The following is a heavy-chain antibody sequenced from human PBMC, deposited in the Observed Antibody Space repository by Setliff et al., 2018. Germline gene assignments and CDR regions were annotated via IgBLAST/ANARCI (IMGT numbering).Heavy chain of an antibody. J-gene: IGHJ5*02. Sequence: SETLSLTCAVSGYSISSGYYWGWIRQPPGKGLEWIGSIYHSGSTYYNPSLKSRVTISVDTSKNQFSLKLSSVTAADTAVYYCARGPLHYDFWSGYYTVSWFDPWGQGTLVTVSS. D-gene: IGHD3-3*01. V-gene: IGHV4-38-2*01. CDR3: ARGPLHYDFWSGYYTVSWFDP. CDR2: IYHSGST. CDR1: GYSISSGYY.